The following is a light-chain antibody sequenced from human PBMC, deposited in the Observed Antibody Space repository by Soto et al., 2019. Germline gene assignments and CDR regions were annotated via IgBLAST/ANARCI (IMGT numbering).Light chain of an antibody. V-gene: IGKV1-39*01. CDR2: AAS. Sequence: DIQMTQSPSSLSASVGDRVTITCRASQSINTFLNWYQQKPGKAPNLLIYAASSFQGGVPSRFSGSGSGTDFTLTISSLQPEDFATYYCQQSYSTPETFGQGTKLEIK. CDR1: QSINTF. CDR3: QQSYSTPET. J-gene: IGKJ2*01.